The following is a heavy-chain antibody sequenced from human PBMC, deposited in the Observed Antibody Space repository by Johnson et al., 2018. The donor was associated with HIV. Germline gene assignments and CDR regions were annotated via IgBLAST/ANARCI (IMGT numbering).Heavy chain of an antibody. CDR2: VSGGGGIT. CDR1: GFIFNDYV. D-gene: IGHD6-13*01. J-gene: IGHJ3*02. Sequence: VQLVESGGGMVRPGGSLRLSCAASGFIFNDYVMNWVRQAPGKGLEWVATVSGGGGITYYADSVKGRFTISRDNAKNSLYLQMNSLRAEDTAVYYCAREIIAAADDIWGQGTMVTVSS. V-gene: IGHV3-20*04. CDR3: AREIIAAADDI.